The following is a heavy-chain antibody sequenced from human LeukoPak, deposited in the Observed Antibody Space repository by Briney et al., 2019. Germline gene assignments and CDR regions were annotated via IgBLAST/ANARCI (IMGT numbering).Heavy chain of an antibody. D-gene: IGHD3-22*01. V-gene: IGHV4-59*01. CDR3: ASLQFPNYYDSSGYLDY. J-gene: IGHJ4*02. CDR1: GGSISSYY. Sequence: PSETLSLTCTVSGGSISSYYWSWIRQLPGKGLEWIGYIYYSGSTNYNPSLKSRVTISVDTSKNQFSLKLSSVTAADTAVYYCASLQFPNYYDSSGYLDYWGQGTLVTVSS. CDR2: IYYSGST.